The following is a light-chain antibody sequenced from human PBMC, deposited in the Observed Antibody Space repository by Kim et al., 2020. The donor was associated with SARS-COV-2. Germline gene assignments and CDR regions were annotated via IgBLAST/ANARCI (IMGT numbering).Light chain of an antibody. CDR2: EDG. Sequence: GTIVTCTCTPSSASMGDNYGQWYQQPPGGVTTTLISEDGQIPSGVSDRFSGSIDNSSNSASLTISGLRTEDEADYYCQSYNRDNVIFGGGTQLTVL. V-gene: IGLV6-57*03. CDR1: SASMGDNY. CDR3: QSYNRDNVI. J-gene: IGLJ2*01.